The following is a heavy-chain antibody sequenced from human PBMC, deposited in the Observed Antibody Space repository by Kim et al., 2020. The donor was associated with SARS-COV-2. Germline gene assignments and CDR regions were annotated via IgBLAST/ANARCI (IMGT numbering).Heavy chain of an antibody. D-gene: IGHD3-22*01. CDR3: ARETGYADSSGYSTSFDY. CDR1: GGSISSSNW. CDR2: IYHSGST. V-gene: IGHV4-4*02. Sequence: SETLSLTCAVSGGSISSSNWWSWVRQPPGKGLEWIGEIYHSGSTNYNPSLKSRVTISVDKSKNQFSLKLSSVTTADTAVYYCARETGYADSSGYSTSFDYWGQGTLVTVSS. J-gene: IGHJ4*02.